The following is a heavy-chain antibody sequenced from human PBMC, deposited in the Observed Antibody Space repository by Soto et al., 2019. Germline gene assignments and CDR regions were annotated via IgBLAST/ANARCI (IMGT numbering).Heavy chain of an antibody. CDR1: GFTFSSYA. CDR2: ISYDGSNK. Sequence: GGSLRLSCAASGFTFSSYAMHWVRQAPGKGLEWVAVISYDGSNKYYADSVKGRFTISRDSSKNTLYLQMNSLRAEDTAMYYCAKDPSTGSADYWGQGTQVTVSS. J-gene: IGHJ4*02. CDR3: AKDPSTGSADY. D-gene: IGHD3-9*01. V-gene: IGHV3-30-3*01.